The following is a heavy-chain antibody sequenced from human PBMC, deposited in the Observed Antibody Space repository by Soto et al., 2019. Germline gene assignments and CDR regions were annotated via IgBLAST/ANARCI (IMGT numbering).Heavy chain of an antibody. CDR3: TRNQQIWSHWFEP. V-gene: IGHV4-39*01. CDR2: IFYSGST. Sequence: XETLSLPRTVSSGSIRDSHYYWGWIRQPPGKVLEWIVSIFYSGSTYYNPSLKSRVSVSVDASKTQFSLQLSAVTAADTAVYFCTRNQQIWSHWFEPWGQGTLVTVSS. CDR1: SGSIRDSHYY. D-gene: IGHD5-18*01. J-gene: IGHJ5*02.